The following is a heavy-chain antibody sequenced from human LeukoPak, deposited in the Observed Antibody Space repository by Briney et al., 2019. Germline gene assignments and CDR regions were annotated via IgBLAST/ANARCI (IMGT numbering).Heavy chain of an antibody. Sequence: SVKVSCKDSGGTFSSYAISWVRQAPGQGLEWMGGIIPIFGTANYAQKFQGRVTITADESTSTAYMELSSLRSEDTAVYYCARDLVWYSSGWCSVYWGQGTLVTVSS. CDR3: ARDLVWYSSGWCSVY. J-gene: IGHJ4*02. V-gene: IGHV1-69*13. CDR1: GGTFSSYA. D-gene: IGHD6-19*01. CDR2: IIPIFGTA.